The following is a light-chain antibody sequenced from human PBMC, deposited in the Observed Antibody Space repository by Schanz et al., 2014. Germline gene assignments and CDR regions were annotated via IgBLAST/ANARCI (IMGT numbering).Light chain of an antibody. V-gene: IGKV3-15*01. J-gene: IGKJ5*01. CDR3: QQYNNWPPLIT. CDR1: QSVSSN. CDR2: GAS. Sequence: EIVMTQSPATLSVSPGERATLSCRASQSVSSNLAWYQQKPGLAPRLLIYGASTRATGIPARFSGSGSGTEFTLTISSLQSEDFAVYYCQQYNNWPPLITFGQGTRLEIK.